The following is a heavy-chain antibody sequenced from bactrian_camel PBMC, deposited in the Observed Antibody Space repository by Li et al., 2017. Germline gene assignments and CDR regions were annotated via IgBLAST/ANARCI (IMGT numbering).Heavy chain of an antibody. CDR1: GYTGGSDY. CDR2: IDAGGTST. J-gene: IGHJ6*01. Sequence: DVQLVESGGGSVQSGGSLKLSCLASGYTGGSDYAYSSNCIGWFRQAPGKVRERVGLIDAGGTSTWYADSVKGRFTISQDDAKNTAYLQMNNLKVEDTALYYCAADPESGSCSWYFDPEEVGYKGQGTQVTVS. V-gene: IGHV3S40*01. D-gene: IGHD6*01. CDR3: AADPESGSCSWYFDPEEVGY.